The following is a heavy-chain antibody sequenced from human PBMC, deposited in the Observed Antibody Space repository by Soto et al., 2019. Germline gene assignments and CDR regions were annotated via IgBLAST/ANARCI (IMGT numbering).Heavy chain of an antibody. CDR2: ISAYNGNT. Sequence: GASVKVSCKASGYTFTSYGIIWVRQAPGQGLEWMGWISAYNGNTNYAQKLQGRVTMTTGTSTSTAYMELRSLRSDDTAVYYCARGPDLAARPIYYYGMDVWGQGTTVTVSS. CDR1: GYTFTSYG. V-gene: IGHV1-18*01. D-gene: IGHD6-6*01. J-gene: IGHJ6*02. CDR3: ARGPDLAARPIYYYGMDV.